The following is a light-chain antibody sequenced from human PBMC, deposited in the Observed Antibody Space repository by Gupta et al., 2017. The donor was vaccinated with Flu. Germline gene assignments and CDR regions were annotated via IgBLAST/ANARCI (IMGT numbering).Light chain of an antibody. J-gene: IGKJ2*01. CDR3: QQSYDFPYT. Sequence: DIQMTQAPSFLSASVGDRVTLTCRASQDVSVWLAWYQQKSGEAPKLLVFAASSLQSGVPSRFRGKGSGTDFTLTIDGLQREDSAMYYCQQSYDFPYTFGQGTKLEV. CDR2: AAS. CDR1: QDVSVW. V-gene: IGKV1D-12*01.